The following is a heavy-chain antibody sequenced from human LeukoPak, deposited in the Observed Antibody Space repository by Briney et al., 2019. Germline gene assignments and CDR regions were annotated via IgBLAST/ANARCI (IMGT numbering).Heavy chain of an antibody. CDR2: IYPGDSDT. Sequence: GESLKISCKGSGYSFTSYWIAWVRQMPGKGLEWMGTIYPGDSDTRYSPSFQGQVTISADKSIGTAYMQWSSLKASDTAMYYCARRYSDSQIDYWGQGTLVTVSS. CDR3: ARRYSDSQIDY. J-gene: IGHJ4*02. CDR1: GYSFTSYW. V-gene: IGHV5-51*01. D-gene: IGHD4-11*01.